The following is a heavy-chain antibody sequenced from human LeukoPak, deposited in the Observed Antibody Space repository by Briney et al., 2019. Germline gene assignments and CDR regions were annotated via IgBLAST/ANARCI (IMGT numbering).Heavy chain of an antibody. V-gene: IGHV3-7*01. CDR2: IKQDGSEK. Sequence: GGSLRLSCAASGFTFSTYWMSWVRQAPEKGLEGVANIKQDGSEKYYVDFVKGRFTISRDNAKNSLYLQMNSLRADDTAVYYCARENDYTDYGQDYNYYMDVWGNRTTVTVSS. D-gene: IGHD4-17*01. J-gene: IGHJ6*03. CDR1: GFTFSTYW. CDR3: ARENDYTDYGQDYNYYMDV.